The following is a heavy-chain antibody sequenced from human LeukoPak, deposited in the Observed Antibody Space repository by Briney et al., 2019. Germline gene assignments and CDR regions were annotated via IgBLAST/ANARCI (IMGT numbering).Heavy chain of an antibody. V-gene: IGHV1-69*13. CDR3: AAGGAYEFRDDY. Sequence: GASVKVSCKASGGSYTSYGISWVRQAPGQGLGWMGKIIPIYGRANYGQKFQGRVTITADELTTTSYMELSSLTAEDMAVYYCAAGGAYEFRDDYWGQGTLVTVSS. D-gene: IGHD3-3*01. CDR2: IIPIYGRA. CDR1: GGSYTSYG. J-gene: IGHJ4*02.